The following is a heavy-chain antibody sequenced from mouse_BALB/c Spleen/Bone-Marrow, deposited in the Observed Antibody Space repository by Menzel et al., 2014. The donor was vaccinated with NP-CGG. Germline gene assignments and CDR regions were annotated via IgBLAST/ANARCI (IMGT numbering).Heavy chain of an antibody. J-gene: IGHJ1*01. V-gene: IGHV3-2*02. CDR2: ITYSGST. CDR3: ARRGVRSFDA. Sequence: DVHLVESGPGLVKPAQSLSLTCTVTGFSITSDFAWNWIRQFPGNKLEWMGYITYSGSTNYNPSFKSRISITRDISKNQFFLQLNSVTTEDTATYYCARRGVRSFDAWGAGTTVTVSS. CDR1: GFSITSDFA.